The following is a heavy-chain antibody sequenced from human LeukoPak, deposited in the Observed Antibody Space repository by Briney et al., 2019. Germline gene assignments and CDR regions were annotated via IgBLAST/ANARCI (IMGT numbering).Heavy chain of an antibody. CDR1: GDSISSYY. CDR2: ISYSGST. CDR3: ARRIDSRGWYRDDY. Sequence: SETLSLTCTVSGDSISSYYWTWIRQPPGKGLEWIGYISYSGSTSYNPSLKSRVTISIDTSKIQFSLKLGSVTAADTAIYYCARRIDSRGWYRDDYWGQGILVTVSS. D-gene: IGHD6-19*01. J-gene: IGHJ4*02. V-gene: IGHV4-59*08.